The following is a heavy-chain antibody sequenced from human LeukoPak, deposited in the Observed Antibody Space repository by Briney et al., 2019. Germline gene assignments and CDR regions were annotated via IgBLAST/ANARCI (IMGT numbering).Heavy chain of an antibody. CDR1: GFTFSSYS. Sequence: GGSLRLSCAASGFTFSSYSMNWVRQSPGKGLEWVSSISGSSSFIYYADSVKGRFTISRDNAKNSLYLHMNSLRAEDTAVFYCARALYDSSASYGYWGQGTLVTVSS. D-gene: IGHD3-22*01. J-gene: IGHJ4*02. CDR3: ARALYDSSASYGY. V-gene: IGHV3-21*01. CDR2: ISGSSSFI.